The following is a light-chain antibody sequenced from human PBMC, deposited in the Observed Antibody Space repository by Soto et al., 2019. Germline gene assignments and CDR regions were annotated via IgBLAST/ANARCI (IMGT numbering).Light chain of an antibody. J-gene: IGKJ1*01. CDR3: QHYNSYSEA. Sequence: IQLPRSPSSLSSSVGARVTITCRASQGISSYLAWYQQKPGKAPKLLIYAASTLQSGVPSRFSGSGSGTEFTLTISSLQPDDFATYYCQHYNSYSEAFGQGTKVDIK. CDR1: QGISSY. CDR2: AAS. V-gene: IGKV1-5*03.